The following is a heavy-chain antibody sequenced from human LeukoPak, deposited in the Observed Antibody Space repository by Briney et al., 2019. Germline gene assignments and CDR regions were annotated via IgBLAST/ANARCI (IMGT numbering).Heavy chain of an antibody. Sequence: GESLRLSCAASGFTSSSYSMSWVRQPARKGLEWDSSIIRSSDYNYYGDSVKGRFTVSRDNAKNSLYLQLDGLRAEDTAVYFCARDSWSAAPGAFAPWGQGVLVTVSS. CDR1: GFTSSSYS. V-gene: IGHV3-21*01. CDR2: IIRSSDYN. CDR3: ARDSWSAAPGAFAP. D-gene: IGHD2-15*01. J-gene: IGHJ5*02.